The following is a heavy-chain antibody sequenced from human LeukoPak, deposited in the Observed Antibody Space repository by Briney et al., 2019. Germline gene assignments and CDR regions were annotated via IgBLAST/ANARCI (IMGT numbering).Heavy chain of an antibody. CDR2: ISSSSSYI. CDR3: ARDGAAVSAWRTFDI. D-gene: IGHD6-19*01. CDR1: GSTFSSYS. J-gene: IGHJ3*02. Sequence: GGSLRLSCAASGSTFSSYSMNWVRQAPGKGLEWVSSISSSSSYICYADSVKGRFTISRDNAKNSLYLQMNSLRAEDTAVYYCARDGAAVSAWRTFDIWGQGTMVTVSS. V-gene: IGHV3-21*01.